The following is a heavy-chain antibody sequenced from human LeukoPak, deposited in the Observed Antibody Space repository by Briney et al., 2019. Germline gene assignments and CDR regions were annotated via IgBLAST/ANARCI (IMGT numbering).Heavy chain of an antibody. CDR1: GGSISSHY. J-gene: IGHJ6*02. D-gene: IGHD3-3*01. Sequence: SETLSLTCTVSGGSISSHYWSWIRQPPGKGLEWIGYIYYSGSTNYNPSLKSRVTISVDTSKNQFSLKLSSVTAADTAVYYCARLSGRYYYYGMDVWGQGTTVTVSS. CDR2: IYYSGST. V-gene: IGHV4-59*11. CDR3: ARLSGRYYYYGMDV.